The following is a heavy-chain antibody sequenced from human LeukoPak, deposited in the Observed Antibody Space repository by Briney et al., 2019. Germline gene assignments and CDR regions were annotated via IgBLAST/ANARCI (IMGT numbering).Heavy chain of an antibody. CDR2: ITGSGSRV. CDR1: GFTFSSYG. V-gene: IGHV3-23*01. CDR3: AQVTSGRFDY. D-gene: IGHD2-2*01. J-gene: IGHJ4*02. Sequence: PGGSLRLSCAGSGFTFSSYGMSWGRQAPGKGLEWVSGITGSGSRVYYADSVTGRFTISRDNSKNTLYLQMNSLRDEDTAIYYCAQVTSGRFDYWGQGTLVTVSS.